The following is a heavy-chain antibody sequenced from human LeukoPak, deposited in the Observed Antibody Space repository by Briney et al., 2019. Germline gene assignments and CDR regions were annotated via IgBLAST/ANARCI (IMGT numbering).Heavy chain of an antibody. J-gene: IGHJ4*02. Sequence: PETLSLTCAVYGGSFSGYYWSWIRQPPGKGLKWIGEINHSGSTNYNPSLKSRVTISVDTSKNQFSLKLSSVTAADTAVYYCARGLGDDSSGTIFDYWGQGTLVTVSS. CDR3: ARGLGDDSSGTIFDY. CDR2: INHSGST. D-gene: IGHD3-22*01. CDR1: GGSFSGYY. V-gene: IGHV4-34*01.